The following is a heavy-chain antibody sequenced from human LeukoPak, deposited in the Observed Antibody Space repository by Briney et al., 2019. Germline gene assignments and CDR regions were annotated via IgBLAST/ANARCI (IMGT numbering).Heavy chain of an antibody. CDR2: INSDSGFT. D-gene: IGHD3-9*01. V-gene: IGHV1-2*02. CDR3: ARNFDMKGFDP. CDR1: GYTFTGYY. J-gene: IGHJ5*02. Sequence: ASVKVSCKASGYTFTGYYMNWVRQGPGQGLEWMGWINSDSGFTKYAQKFQGRVTMTRDTSITTVYMDLTRLTSDDTAVYYCARNFDMKGFDPWGQGTLVTVSS.